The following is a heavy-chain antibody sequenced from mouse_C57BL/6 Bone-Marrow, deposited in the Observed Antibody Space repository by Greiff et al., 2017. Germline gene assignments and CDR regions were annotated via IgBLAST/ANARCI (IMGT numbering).Heavy chain of an antibody. V-gene: IGHV5-4*01. CDR1: GFTFSSYA. CDR2: ISDGGSYT. J-gene: IGHJ2*01. D-gene: IGHD2-3*01. Sequence: EVHLVESGGGLVKPGGSLKLSCAASGFTFSSYAMSWVRQTPEKRLEWVATISDGGSYTYYPDNVKGRFTISRDNAKNNLYLQMSHLKSEDTAMYYWAREGVYDGYPYYFDYWGQGTTLTVSS. CDR3: AREGVYDGYPYYFDY.